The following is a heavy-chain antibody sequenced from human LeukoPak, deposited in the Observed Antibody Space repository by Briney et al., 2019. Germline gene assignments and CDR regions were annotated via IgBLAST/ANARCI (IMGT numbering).Heavy chain of an antibody. J-gene: IGHJ5*02. CDR3: ARSGYCGINWFDP. V-gene: IGHV4-39*07. D-gene: IGHD3-3*01. Sequence: SETLSLTCTVSGGSISSSTAYWGWIRQPPGKGLEWIGSIHHSGSTYYNPSLKSRVTISVDTSKNQFSLKLSSVTAADTAVYYCARSGYCGINWFDPWGQGTLVTVSS. CDR1: GGSISSSTAY. CDR2: IHHSGST.